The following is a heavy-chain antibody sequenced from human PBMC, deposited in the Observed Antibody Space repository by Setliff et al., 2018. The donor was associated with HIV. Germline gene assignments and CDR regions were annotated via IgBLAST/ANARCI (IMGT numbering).Heavy chain of an antibody. CDR1: GGSISSHF. CDR2: IYYSGST. CDR3: ARGTATWLVDN. J-gene: IGHJ4*02. V-gene: IGHV4-59*11. Sequence: TSETLSLTCTVSGGSISSHFWSWIRQPPGKGLEWIGSIYYSGSTNYNPSLKSRVTISVVTSKNQFSLKLSSVTAADTAVYYCARGTATWLVDNWGQGTLVTVSS. D-gene: IGHD2-15*01.